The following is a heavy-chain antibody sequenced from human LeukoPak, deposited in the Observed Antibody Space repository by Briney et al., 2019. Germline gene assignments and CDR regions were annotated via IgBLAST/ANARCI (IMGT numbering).Heavy chain of an antibody. V-gene: IGHV1-2*02. CDR2: IDPNTGDT. Sequence: ASVKASCKASGYTFTNYYMHWVRQAPGQGLEWMGWIDPNTGDTNYSQNIQGRATMTRDTSINTAYMELSRLRSDDTAVYYCARDSFGHDNDFDYWGQGTLVTVSS. CDR1: GYTFTNYY. D-gene: IGHD3-10*01. J-gene: IGHJ4*02. CDR3: ARDSFGHDNDFDY.